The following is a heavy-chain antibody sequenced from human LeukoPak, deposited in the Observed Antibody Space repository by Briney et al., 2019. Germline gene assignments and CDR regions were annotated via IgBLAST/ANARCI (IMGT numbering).Heavy chain of an antibody. J-gene: IGHJ4*02. CDR3: ARERTAISTFAFDY. CDR2: ISGSTI. CDR1: GFTFSSYS. V-gene: IGHV3-48*01. Sequence: GGSLRLSCAASGFTFSSYSMNWVRQAPGKGLEWVSYISGSTIYYAESVKGRFTISRDNAKNLLYLQMNSLRAEDTAVYYCARERTAISTFAFDYWGQGTLVTVSS. D-gene: IGHD3-16*01.